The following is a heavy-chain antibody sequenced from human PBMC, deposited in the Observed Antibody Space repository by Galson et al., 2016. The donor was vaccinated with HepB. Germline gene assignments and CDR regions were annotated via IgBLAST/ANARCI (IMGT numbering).Heavy chain of an antibody. J-gene: IGHJ3*02. CDR3: AGIIEANDAFDI. D-gene: IGHD5-24*01. CDR2: IYPGDSDT. CDR1: GYSFPNYW. V-gene: IGHV5-51*01. Sequence: QSGAEVKKSGESLKISCKGSGYSFPNYWIAWVRQMPGKGLEWMGIIYPGDSDTRYGPSFQGHVSISADKSSNIAYLQWRSLKASDTAMYYCAGIIEANDAFDIWGQGTMVTVSP.